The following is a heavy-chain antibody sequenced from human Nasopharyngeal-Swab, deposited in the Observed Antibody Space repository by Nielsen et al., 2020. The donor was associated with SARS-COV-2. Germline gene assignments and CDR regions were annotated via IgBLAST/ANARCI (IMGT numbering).Heavy chain of an antibody. CDR1: GFTFSSYW. CDR3: ARGVLAARPYNWFDP. D-gene: IGHD3-3*02. CDR2: IKQDGSEK. Sequence: GESLKISCAASGFTFSSYWMSWVRQAPGKGLEWVANIKQDGSEKYYVDSVKGRFTISRDNAKNSLYLQMNSLRAEDTAVYYCARGVLAARPYNWFDPWGQGTLVTASS. J-gene: IGHJ5*02. V-gene: IGHV3-7*01.